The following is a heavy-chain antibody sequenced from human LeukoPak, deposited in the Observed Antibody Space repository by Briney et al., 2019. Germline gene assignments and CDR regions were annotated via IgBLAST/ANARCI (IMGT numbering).Heavy chain of an antibody. Sequence: GGSLRLSWAASGFTVSSNYMNWVRQAPGKGLEWVSLIYSGGSTYYADSVKGRFTISRDDSKNTLYLQMNSLRADDTAVYYCARDRRYYYGSGSAQDVDYWGQGTLVTVSS. CDR3: ARDRRYYYGSGSAQDVDY. D-gene: IGHD3-10*01. V-gene: IGHV3-53*01. CDR2: IYSGGST. CDR1: GFTVSSNY. J-gene: IGHJ4*02.